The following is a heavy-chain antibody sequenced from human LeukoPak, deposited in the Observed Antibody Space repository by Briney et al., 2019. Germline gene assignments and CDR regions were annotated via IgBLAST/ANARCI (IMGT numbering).Heavy chain of an antibody. CDR3: ARHHGVDIVATILPHGYYFDY. Sequence: PSETLTLTCTVSGGSISSSSYYWSWIRQPPGKGLEWIGEINHSGSTNYNPSLKSRVTISVDTSKNQFSLKLSSVTAADTAVYYCARHHGVDIVATILPHGYYFDYWGQGTLVTVSS. V-gene: IGHV4-39*01. D-gene: IGHD5-12*01. CDR2: INHSGST. J-gene: IGHJ4*02. CDR1: GGSISSSSYY.